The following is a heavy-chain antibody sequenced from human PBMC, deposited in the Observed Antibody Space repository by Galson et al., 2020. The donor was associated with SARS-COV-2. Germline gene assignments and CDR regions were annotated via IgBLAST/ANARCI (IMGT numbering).Heavy chain of an antibody. J-gene: IGHJ6*02. D-gene: IGHD6-19*01. CDR2: IAYDGSND. CDR3: ARDQVAGTDYGMDV. CDR1: GFTFSSSA. V-gene: IGHV3-30-3*01. Sequence: TGGSLRLSCAASGFTFSSSAMYWVRQAPGKGLEWVAVIAYDGSNDHYADSVKGRFTIFRDNSRNTVYLEMKSLRVEDTGVYYCARDQVAGTDYGMDVWGQGTTVTVSS.